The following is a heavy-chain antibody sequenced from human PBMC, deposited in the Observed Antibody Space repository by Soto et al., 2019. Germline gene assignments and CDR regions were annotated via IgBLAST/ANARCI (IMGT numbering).Heavy chain of an antibody. V-gene: IGHV5-51*01. CDR2: IYPGDSDT. Sequence: PGESLKVSSKGSGYSFTSYWSGWVRQMHGKGVEWRGIIYPGDSDTRYSPSFPGQVTISADKSISTAYLQWSSLKASDTAFYFCARHCVIEGYYYGMDVWGQGTTVTVSS. J-gene: IGHJ6*01. CDR1: GYSFTSYW. CDR3: ARHCVIEGYYYGMDV. D-gene: IGHD3-22*01.